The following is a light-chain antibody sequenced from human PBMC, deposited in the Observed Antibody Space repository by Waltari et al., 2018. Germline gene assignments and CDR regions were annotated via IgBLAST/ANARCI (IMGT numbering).Light chain of an antibody. V-gene: IGKV3-20*01. CDR3: QHHVRLPAT. Sequence: IVLTQSPGTLSLSPGGRATLSCRASQNIGNYLAWYQQKPGQAPRLLIYGASRRAAGIPDRFSGSGSGADSSLTISRLEPEDFAVYYCQHHVRLPATFGQGTKV. CDR1: QNIGNY. CDR2: GAS. J-gene: IGKJ1*01.